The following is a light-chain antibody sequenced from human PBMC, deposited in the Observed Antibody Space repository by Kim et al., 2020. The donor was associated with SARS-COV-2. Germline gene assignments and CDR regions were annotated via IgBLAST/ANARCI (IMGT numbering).Light chain of an antibody. CDR1: QSVSSSY. V-gene: IGKV3-20*01. CDR3: QQYGS. CDR2: GAS. J-gene: IGKJ3*01. Sequence: SQSVSSSYLAWYQQKPGQAPRLLIYGASSRATGIPDRFSGSGSGTDFTLTISRLEPEDFAVYYCQQYGSFGPGTKVDIK.